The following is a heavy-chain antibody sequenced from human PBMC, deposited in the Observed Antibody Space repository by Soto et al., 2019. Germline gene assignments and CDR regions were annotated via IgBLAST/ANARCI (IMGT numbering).Heavy chain of an antibody. J-gene: IGHJ5*02. CDR3: ARERGDRWFDP. Sequence: ASVKVSCKASGYTFTSYDISWVRQATGQGLEWMGWMNPNSGNTGYAQKFQGRVTMTRNTSISTAYMELSSLRSEDSAVFYCARERGDRWFDPWGQGTLVTVSS. CDR1: GYTFTSYD. CDR2: MNPNSGNT. D-gene: IGHD2-21*02. V-gene: IGHV1-8*01.